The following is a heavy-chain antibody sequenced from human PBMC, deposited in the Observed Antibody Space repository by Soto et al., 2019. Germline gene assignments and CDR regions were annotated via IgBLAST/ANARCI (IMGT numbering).Heavy chain of an antibody. V-gene: IGHV3-64*01. CDR3: ARSVGYSYGYPNYYYGMDV. CDR1: GFTFSSYA. J-gene: IGHJ6*02. CDR2: ISSNGGST. D-gene: IGHD5-18*01. Sequence: GGSLRLSCAASGFTFSSYAMHWVRQAPGKGLEYVSAISSNGGSTYYANSVKGRFTISRDNSKNTLYLQMGSLRAEDMAVYYCARSVGYSYGYPNYYYGMDVWGQGTTVTVSS.